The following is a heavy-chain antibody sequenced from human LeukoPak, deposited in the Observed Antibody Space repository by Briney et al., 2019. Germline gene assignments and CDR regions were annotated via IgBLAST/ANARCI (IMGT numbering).Heavy chain of an antibody. Sequence: SETLSLTCTVSGGPLSAYYWTWIRQPPGKGLEWIGYIYYSGSTYYNPSLKSRVTMSVDTSKNQFSLKMSSVTAADTAVYYCASNYGSGSYHYFDYWGQGTLVTVSS. D-gene: IGHD3-10*01. J-gene: IGHJ4*02. CDR1: GGPLSAYY. V-gene: IGHV4-30-4*08. CDR3: ASNYGSGSYHYFDY. CDR2: IYYSGST.